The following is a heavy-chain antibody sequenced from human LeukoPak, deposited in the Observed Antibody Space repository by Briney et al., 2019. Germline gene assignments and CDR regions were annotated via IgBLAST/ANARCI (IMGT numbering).Heavy chain of an antibody. CDR3: AHRGSGWYLGYYFDY. Sequence: SGPTLVKPTQTLTLTCTFSGFSLSTSGVGVGWIRQPPGKALEWLALIYWDDDKRYSPSLKSRLTITKDTSKNQVVLTMTNMDPVDTATYYCAHRGSGWYLGYYFDYWGQGTLVTVSS. CDR1: GFSLSTSGVG. D-gene: IGHD6-19*01. CDR2: IYWDDDK. J-gene: IGHJ4*02. V-gene: IGHV2-5*02.